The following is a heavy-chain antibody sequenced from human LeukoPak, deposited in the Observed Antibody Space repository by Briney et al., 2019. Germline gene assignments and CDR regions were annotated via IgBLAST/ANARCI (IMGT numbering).Heavy chain of an antibody. Sequence: PSETLSLXCAVFGGSFSGHFWTWIRQPPGKGLEWIGRIYTSGSTNYNPSLRSRVTISVDTSKNQFSLKLSSVTAADTAVYYCARDAAYGSGSPYFDYWGQGTLVTVSS. CDR3: ARDAAYGSGSPYFDY. D-gene: IGHD3-10*01. J-gene: IGHJ4*02. V-gene: IGHV4-4*08. CDR2: IYTSGST. CDR1: GGSFSGHF.